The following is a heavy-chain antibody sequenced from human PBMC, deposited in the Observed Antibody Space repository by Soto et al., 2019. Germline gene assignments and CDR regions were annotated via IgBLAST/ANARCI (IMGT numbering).Heavy chain of an antibody. D-gene: IGHD3-10*01. V-gene: IGHV3-49*04. CDR1: GFTFGDYA. J-gene: IGHJ6*03. CDR3: TWGYGSGSYYSDV. CDR2: IRSKAYGGTT. Sequence: PGGSLRLSCAASGFTFGDYAMSWVRQAPGKGLEWVGFIRSKAYGGTTEYAASVKGRLTISRDDSKSIAYLQMNSLKTEDTAVYYCTWGYGSGSYYSDVWGKGTTVTVSS.